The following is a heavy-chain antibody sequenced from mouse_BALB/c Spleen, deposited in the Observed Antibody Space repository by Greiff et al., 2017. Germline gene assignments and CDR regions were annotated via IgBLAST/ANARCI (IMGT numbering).Heavy chain of an antibody. J-gene: IGHJ2*01. CDR1: GFTFSSFG. CDR3: ARRLDYFDY. Sequence: EVMLVESGGGLVQPGGSRKLSCAASGFTFSSFGMHWVRQAPEKGLEWVAYISSGSSTIYYADTVKGRFTISRDNPKNTLFLQMTSLRSEDTAMYYCARRLDYFDYWGQGTTLTVSS. V-gene: IGHV5-17*02. CDR2: ISSGSSTI. D-gene: IGHD2-10*02.